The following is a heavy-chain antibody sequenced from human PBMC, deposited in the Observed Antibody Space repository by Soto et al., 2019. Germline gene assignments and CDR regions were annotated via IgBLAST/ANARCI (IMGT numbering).Heavy chain of an antibody. CDR2: ISYDGSNK. Sequence: QVQLVESGGGVVQPGRSLRLSCAASGFTFSSYGMHWVRQAPGKGLEWVAVISYDGSNKYYADSVKGRFTTSRDNSKNTLYLQMNSLRAEDTAVYYCAKDRRPNYYYGMDVW. CDR3: AKDRRPNYYYGMDV. V-gene: IGHV3-30*18. J-gene: IGHJ6*01. CDR1: GFTFSSYG. D-gene: IGHD6-25*01.